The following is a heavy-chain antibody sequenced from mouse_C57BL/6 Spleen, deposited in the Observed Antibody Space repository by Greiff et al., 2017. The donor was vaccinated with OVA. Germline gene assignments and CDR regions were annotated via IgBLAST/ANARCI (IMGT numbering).Heavy chain of an antibody. CDR1: GYTFTSYW. D-gene: IGHD2-3*01. J-gene: IGHJ2*01. V-gene: IGHV1-69*01. CDR3: ARRSLDGYYKYYFDY. Sequence: VQLQQSGAELVMPGASVKLSCKASGYTFTSYWMHWVKQRPGQGLEWIGEIDPSDSYTNYNQKFKGKSTLTVDKSSSTAYMQLSSLTSEDSAVYYCARRSLDGYYKYYFDYWGQGTTLTVSS. CDR2: IDPSDSYT.